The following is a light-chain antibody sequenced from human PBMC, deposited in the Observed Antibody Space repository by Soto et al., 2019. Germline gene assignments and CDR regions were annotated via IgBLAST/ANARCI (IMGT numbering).Light chain of an antibody. Sequence: EIVLTQSPATLSLSPGERATLSCRASQSVSSYLAWYQQKPGQAPTLLIYGASNMDTGVPDRFSGSGSGTEFTLTISSLQSEDFATYYCQQSNSYPPTFGQGTKVDIK. CDR1: QSVSSY. V-gene: IGKV3-11*01. CDR3: QQSNSYPPT. J-gene: IGKJ1*01. CDR2: GAS.